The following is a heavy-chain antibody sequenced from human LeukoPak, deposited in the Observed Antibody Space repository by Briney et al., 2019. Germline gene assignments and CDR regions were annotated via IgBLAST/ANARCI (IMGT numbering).Heavy chain of an antibody. CDR2: ISSSSTTI. J-gene: IGHJ3*02. CDR1: GFTFSVYS. CDR3: ARPRDGYNHGAFDI. Sequence: PGGSLRLSCAASGFTFSVYSINWVRQAPGKGLGWVAYISSSSTTIYYADSLKGRCTISRDNAKNSLYLQMSSLRDEDTAVYYCARPRDGYNHGAFDIWGQGTMVTVSS. D-gene: IGHD5-24*01. V-gene: IGHV3-48*02.